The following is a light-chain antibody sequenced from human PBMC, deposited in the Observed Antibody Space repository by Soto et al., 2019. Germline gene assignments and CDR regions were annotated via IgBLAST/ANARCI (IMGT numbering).Light chain of an antibody. CDR1: QSISNY. J-gene: IGKJ1*01. CDR3: QQSYNNPWT. CDR2: AAS. V-gene: IGKV1-39*01. Sequence: DIQMTQSPSSLSASVGDRVTVTCRASQSISNYLSWYQQIPGKAPKLLIFAASTLRSGVSSRFSGSGSGTDFTLTISSLQPEDFATYYCQQSYNNPWTFGQGTKVEIK.